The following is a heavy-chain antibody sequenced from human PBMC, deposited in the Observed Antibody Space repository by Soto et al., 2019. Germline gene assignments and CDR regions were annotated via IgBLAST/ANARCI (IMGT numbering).Heavy chain of an antibody. V-gene: IGHV3-30*03. CDR2: ISYDGSNK. CDR1: GFTFSSYG. Sequence: QVQLVEYGGGVVQPGRSLRLSCAASGFTFSSYGMHWVRQAPGKGLEWVAVISYDGSNKYYADSVKGRFTISRDNSKNTLYLQMNSLRAEDTAVYYCARCLDYYYGMDVWGQGTTVTVSS. CDR3: ARCLDYYYGMDV. J-gene: IGHJ6*02.